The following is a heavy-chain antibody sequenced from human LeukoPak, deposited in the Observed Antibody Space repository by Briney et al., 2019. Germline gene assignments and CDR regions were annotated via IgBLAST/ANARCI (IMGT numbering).Heavy chain of an antibody. V-gene: IGHV1-3*01. D-gene: IGHD2-15*01. Sequence: ASVKVSCKASGYTFTSYAMHWVRQAPGQRLEWMGWINAGTGNTIYSQKFQGRVTITRDTSASTAYMEVSSLTSEDTAVYYCARDRCSGGSCYSSWSDPWGQGTLVTVS. CDR2: INAGTGNT. J-gene: IGHJ5*02. CDR3: ARDRCSGGSCYSSWSDP. CDR1: GYTFTSYA.